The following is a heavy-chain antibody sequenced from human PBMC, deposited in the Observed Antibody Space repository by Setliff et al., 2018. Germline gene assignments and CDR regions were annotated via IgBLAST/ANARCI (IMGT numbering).Heavy chain of an antibody. Sequence: ASVKVSCKASGYNFTGYYMYWVRQAPGQGLEWMGWINPNSGGTNYAQKFQGRVSMTRDTSISTAFLELNGLRSDDTAVYYCTKDLKKWLQFGWYFNLWGRGTLVTVSS. CDR3: TKDLKKWLQFGWYFNL. D-gene: IGHD5-12*01. CDR1: GYNFTGYY. V-gene: IGHV1-2*02. CDR2: INPNSGGT. J-gene: IGHJ2*01.